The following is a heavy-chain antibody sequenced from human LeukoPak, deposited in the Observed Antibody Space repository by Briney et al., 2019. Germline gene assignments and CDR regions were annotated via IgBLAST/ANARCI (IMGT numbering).Heavy chain of an antibody. CDR2: INSDGSVT. V-gene: IGHV3-74*01. D-gene: IGHD1-26*01. CDR1: GITVSSYW. J-gene: IGHJ4*02. Sequence: GGSLRLSCAASGITVSSYWMHWVRQAPGKGLVWVSRINSDGSVTNYAGSVEGRFTISRDNAKNTLYLQMNDLRAEDTAVYYCVTDRYSDSAFGDWGQGTLVTVSS. CDR3: VTDRYSDSAFGD.